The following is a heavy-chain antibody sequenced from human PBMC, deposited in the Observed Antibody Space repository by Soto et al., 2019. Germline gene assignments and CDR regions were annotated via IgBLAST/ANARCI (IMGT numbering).Heavy chain of an antibody. CDR1: GFTFSGSA. J-gene: IGHJ3*02. Sequence: EVQLVESGGGLVQPGGSLKLSCAASGFTFSGSAMHWVRQASGKGLEWVGRIRSKANSYATAYAASVKGRFTISRDDSKNTAYLQMNSLKTEDAAVYYCTRRASGEDAFDIWGKGTMVTVSS. D-gene: IGHD6-19*01. V-gene: IGHV3-73*01. CDR2: IRSKANSYAT. CDR3: TRRASGEDAFDI.